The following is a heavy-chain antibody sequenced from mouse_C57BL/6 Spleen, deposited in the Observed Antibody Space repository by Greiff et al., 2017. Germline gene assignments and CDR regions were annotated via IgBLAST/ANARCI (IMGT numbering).Heavy chain of an antibody. J-gene: IGHJ4*01. V-gene: IGHV1-52*01. CDR2: IDPSDSET. Sequence: QVQLQQSGAELVRPGSSVKLSCKASGYTFTSYWMHWVKQRPIQGLEWIGNIDPSDSETHYNQKFKDKATLTVDKSSSTAYMQLSSLTSEDSAVYYCARGTTVVANYAMDYWGQGTSVTVSS. CDR1: GYTFTSYW. D-gene: IGHD1-1*01. CDR3: ARGTTVVANYAMDY.